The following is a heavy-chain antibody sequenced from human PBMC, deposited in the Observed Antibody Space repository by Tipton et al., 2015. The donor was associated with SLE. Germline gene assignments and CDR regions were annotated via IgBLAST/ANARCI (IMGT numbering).Heavy chain of an antibody. V-gene: IGHV4-38-2*01. CDR1: CYSISSGYY. CDR3: TFDPCDYGSSGSAYSY. CDR2: IYHSGST. J-gene: IGHJ4*02. D-gene: IGHD3-22*01. Sequence: TLSLTCAVSCYSISSGYYWGWIRQPPGKGLERIGSIYHSGSTYYNPSLKSRVTISEDTSQNQFSLKLNSVTAADTAVYYCTFDPCDYGSSGSAYSYWGQGTLVTVSS.